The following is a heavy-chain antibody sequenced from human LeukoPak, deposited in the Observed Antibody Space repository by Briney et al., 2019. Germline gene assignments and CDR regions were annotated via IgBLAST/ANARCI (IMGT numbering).Heavy chain of an antibody. V-gene: IGHV3-48*04. CDR3: ARDGDSGGYYYGPFDN. D-gene: IGHD3-22*01. Sequence: PGGSLRLSCAASGSTFSLFGMTWVRQAPGKGLEWISYISSSRRTINYADSVKGRFTISRDNAKNSLYLQMNNLRAEDTAVYYCARDGDSGGYYYGPFDNWGQGTLVTVSS. CDR1: GSTFSLFG. CDR2: ISSSRRTI. J-gene: IGHJ4*02.